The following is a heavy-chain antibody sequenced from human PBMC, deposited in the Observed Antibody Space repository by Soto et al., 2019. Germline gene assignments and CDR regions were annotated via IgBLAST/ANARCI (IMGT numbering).Heavy chain of an antibody. CDR3: AREFRGIAAAVGY. CDR1: GYTFTSYY. V-gene: IGHV1-46*01. J-gene: IGHJ4*02. Sequence: QVQLVQSGAEVKKPGASVKVSCKASGYTFTSYYMHWVRQAPGQGLEWMGIINPSGGSTSYAQKFQGSVTMTRNTSPSPVYMELSSLISEDTAVYYWAREFRGIAAAVGYWGQGTLVTVSS. D-gene: IGHD6-13*01. CDR2: INPSGGST.